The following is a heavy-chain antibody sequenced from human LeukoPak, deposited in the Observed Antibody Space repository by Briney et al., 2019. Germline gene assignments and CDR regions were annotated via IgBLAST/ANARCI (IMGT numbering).Heavy chain of an antibody. J-gene: IGHJ4*02. CDR3: GSGSGGLDY. V-gene: IGHV4-34*01. Sequence: PSETLSLTCAVYGGSLSGYYWSWIRQPPGKGLEWIGEINHSGSTNYNPSLKSRVTISVDTSKNQFSLKLSSVTAADTAVYYCGSGSGGLDYWGQGTLVTVSS. CDR2: INHSGST. D-gene: IGHD3-10*01. CDR1: GGSLSGYY.